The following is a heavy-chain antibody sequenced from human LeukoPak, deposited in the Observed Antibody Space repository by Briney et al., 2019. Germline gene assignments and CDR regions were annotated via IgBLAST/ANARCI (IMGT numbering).Heavy chain of an antibody. J-gene: IGHJ5*02. CDR3: ARRLWYSSSPNWFDP. V-gene: IGHV4-39*07. CDR1: GGSISSSSYY. CDR2: IYYSGST. D-gene: IGHD6-13*01. Sequence: KPSETLSLTCTVSGGSISSSSYYWGWIRQPPGKGLEWIGSIYYSGSTYYNPSLKSRVTISVDTSKNQFSLKLSSVTAADTAVYYCARRLWYSSSPNWFDPWGQGTLVTVSS.